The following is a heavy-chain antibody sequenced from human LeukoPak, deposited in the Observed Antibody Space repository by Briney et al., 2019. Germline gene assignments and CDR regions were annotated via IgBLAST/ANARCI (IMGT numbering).Heavy chain of an antibody. CDR2: IYKSGST. CDR1: GGSISSYY. J-gene: IGHJ4*02. CDR3: ARRATTGPPYYLDY. V-gene: IGHV4-59*08. Sequence: SETLSLTCTVSGGSISSYYWTWIRQPPGKELEWIGDIYKSGSTNYNPSLQSRVSMSVDTSNNQISLKLTSVTAADTAVYYCARRATTGPPYYLDYWGQGTLVTVSS. D-gene: IGHD1-26*01.